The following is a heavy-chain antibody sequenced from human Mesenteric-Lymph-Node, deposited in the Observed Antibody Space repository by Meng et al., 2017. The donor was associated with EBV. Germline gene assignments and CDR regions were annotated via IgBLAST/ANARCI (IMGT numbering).Heavy chain of an antibody. CDR1: VGSFSGYY. Sequence: QWRLLRWGAGLLKPSETLSLTCAFYVGSFSGYYWSWIRQPPGKGLEWIGEINHSGSTNYNPSLKSRVTISVDTSKNQFSLKLNSVTAADTAVYYCARGCRFDYYGSLPLFGYWGQGTLVTVSS. J-gene: IGHJ4*02. D-gene: IGHD3-10*01. V-gene: IGHV4-34*01. CDR3: ARGCRFDYYGSLPLFGY. CDR2: INHSGST.